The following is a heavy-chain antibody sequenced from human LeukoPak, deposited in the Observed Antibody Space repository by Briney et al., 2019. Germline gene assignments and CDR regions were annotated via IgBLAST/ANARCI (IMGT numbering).Heavy chain of an antibody. Sequence: PSETLSLTCTVSGGSINSHNYYWGRIRQPPGKGLEWIGSVYYDGTSYSNPSLQSRAAVFVDTSRDQFSLDLSFVTAADTALYFCVRHVSTNTGYFDSCGQGTLVSVSS. V-gene: IGHV4-39*01. J-gene: IGHJ4*02. CDR1: GGSINSHNYY. CDR2: VYYDGTS. D-gene: IGHD5-24*01. CDR3: VRHVSTNTGYFDS.